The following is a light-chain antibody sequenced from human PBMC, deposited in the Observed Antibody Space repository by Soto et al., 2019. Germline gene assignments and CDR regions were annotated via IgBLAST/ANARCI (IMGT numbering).Light chain of an antibody. CDR2: DVT. CDR3: SSYTISRIRV. J-gene: IGLJ3*02. CDR1: SSDIGAYNY. Sequence: QSVLTQPASVSGSPGQSITISCTGSSSDIGAYNYVPWYQQHPGKAPKLMIYDVTNRPSGVSYRFSGSKSGSTASLTISGLQAEDEADYYCSSYTISRIRVFGGGTKLTVL. V-gene: IGLV2-14*01.